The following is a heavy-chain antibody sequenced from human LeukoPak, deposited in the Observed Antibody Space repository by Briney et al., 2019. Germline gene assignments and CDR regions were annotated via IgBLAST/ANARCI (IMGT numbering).Heavy chain of an antibody. CDR1: GYTFTSYG. V-gene: IGHV1-18*01. J-gene: IGHJ5*02. D-gene: IGHD2-2*01. CDR3: ARARRCSSTSCYGNWFDP. CDR2: ISAYNGNT. Sequence: GASVKVSCKASGYTFTSYGISWVRQAPRQGFEWMGWISAYNGNTNYAQKLQGRVTMTTDTSTSTAYMELRSLRSDDTAVYYCARARRCSSTSCYGNWFDPWGQGTLVTVSS.